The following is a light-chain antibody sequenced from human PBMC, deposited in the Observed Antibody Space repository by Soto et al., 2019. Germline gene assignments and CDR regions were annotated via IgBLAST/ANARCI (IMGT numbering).Light chain of an antibody. CDR1: SSEVGGYNY. CDR3: SSYTSSSTLPYV. J-gene: IGLJ1*01. Sequence: QSVLTQPASLSGSPGQSITISCTGNSSEVGGYNYVSWYQQHPGKAPKLMIYGVSNRPSGVSNRFSGSKSGNTASLTISGLQAEDEADYYCSSYTSSSTLPYVFGTGTKVTVL. V-gene: IGLV2-14*01. CDR2: GVS.